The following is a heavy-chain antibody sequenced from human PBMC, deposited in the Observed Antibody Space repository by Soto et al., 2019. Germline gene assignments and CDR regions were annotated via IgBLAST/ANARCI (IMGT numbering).Heavy chain of an antibody. CDR1: GYTFTHYG. D-gene: IGHD2-2*01. V-gene: IGHV1-18*04. CDR2: ISAYNGDT. J-gene: IGHJ5*02. CDR3: ARDYCSIKKCHYHWFDP. Sequence: ASVKVSCKASGYTFTHYGISWVRQAPGQGLEWMGWISAYNGDTKFPQRLQDRVTMTTDSSTSTAYMELRSLRSDDTAVYYCARDYCSIKKCHYHWFDPWGQGTLVTVSS.